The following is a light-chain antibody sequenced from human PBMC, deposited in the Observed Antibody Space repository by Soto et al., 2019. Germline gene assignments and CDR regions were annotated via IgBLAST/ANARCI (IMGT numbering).Light chain of an antibody. CDR3: LLSYNGARV. Sequence: QAVVTQEPSLTVSPGGTVTLTCGSSTGAVPSGHYPHWFQQKPGHAPRTLIYDTSNKHSWTPARFSGSLLGGKAALTLSGAQPEDEAAYYCLLSYNGARVFGGGTKRTVL. V-gene: IGLV7-46*01. CDR1: TGAVPSGHY. CDR2: DTS. J-gene: IGLJ3*02.